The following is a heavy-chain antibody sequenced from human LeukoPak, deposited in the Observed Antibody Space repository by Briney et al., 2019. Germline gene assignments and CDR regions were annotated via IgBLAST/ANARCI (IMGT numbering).Heavy chain of an antibody. Sequence: GGSLRLSCAASGFTFSSYWMSWVRQAPGKGLEWVANIKQDGSEKHYVDSVRGRFTISRDNSKNTLYLQMNSLRAEDTAVYYCAKLQSRGAHCNGDCYFDNWGQGTLVTVSS. CDR1: GFTFSSYW. CDR2: IKQDGSEK. CDR3: AKLQSRGAHCNGDCYFDN. V-gene: IGHV3-7*03. J-gene: IGHJ4*02. D-gene: IGHD2-21*02.